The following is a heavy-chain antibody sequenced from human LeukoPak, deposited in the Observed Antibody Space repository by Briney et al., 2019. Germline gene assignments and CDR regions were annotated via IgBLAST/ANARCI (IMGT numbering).Heavy chain of an antibody. J-gene: IGHJ4*02. CDR3: ARVGYCSSISCYTGTPFDY. CDR1: GYTFTSYG. CDR2: ISAYNGNT. V-gene: IGHV1-18*01. Sequence: ASVKVSCKASGYTFTSYGISWVRQAPGQGLEWMGWISAYNGNTNYAQKLQGRVTMTTDTSTSTAYKELRSLRSDDTAVYYCARVGYCSSISCYTGTPFDYWGQGTLVTVSS. D-gene: IGHD2-2*02.